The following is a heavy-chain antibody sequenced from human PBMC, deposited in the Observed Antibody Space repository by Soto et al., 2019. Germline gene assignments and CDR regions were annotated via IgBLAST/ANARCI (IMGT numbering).Heavy chain of an antibody. D-gene: IGHD3-10*01. CDR3: ARKVSGSTGRPDLWYFDL. CDR2: ISGGGDAT. J-gene: IGHJ2*01. V-gene: IGHV3-23*01. CDR1: GFTFSGYA. Sequence: EVQLLDSGGGLVQPGGSLRLSCAASGFTFSGYALTWVRQAPGKGLEWVSAISGGGDATFYADSVKGRFTISRDNSKNTLYLQINTLRDEDTAVYYCARKVSGSTGRPDLWYFDLWGRGTLVTVSS.